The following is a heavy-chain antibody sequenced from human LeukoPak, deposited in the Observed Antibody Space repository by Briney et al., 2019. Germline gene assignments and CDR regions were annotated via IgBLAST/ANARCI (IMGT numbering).Heavy chain of an antibody. J-gene: IGHJ4*02. D-gene: IGHD6-13*01. CDR3: ARSAAAGGLSVDY. CDR1: GGSISSSSYY. Sequence: SETLSLTCTVSGGSISSSSYYWGWIRQPPGKGLEWIGSIYYSGSTYYNPSLKSRLTISVDTSKNQFSLKLSSVTAADTAVYYCARSAAAGGLSVDYWGQGTLVTVSS. V-gene: IGHV4-39*01. CDR2: IYYSGST.